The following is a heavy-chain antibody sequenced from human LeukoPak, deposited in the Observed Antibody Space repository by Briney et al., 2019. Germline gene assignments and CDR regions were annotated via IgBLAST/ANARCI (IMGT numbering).Heavy chain of an antibody. J-gene: IGHJ4*02. CDR3: ARVPPRYCGGDC. V-gene: IGHV1-69*02. CDR2: IIPILGIA. Sequence: SVKVSCKASGGTFSSYTISWVRQAPGQGLEWMGRIIPILGIANYAQKFKGRVTITADKSTSTAYMELSSLRSEDTAVYYCARVPPRYCGGDCWGQGTLVTVSS. D-gene: IGHD2-21*01. CDR1: GGTFSSYT.